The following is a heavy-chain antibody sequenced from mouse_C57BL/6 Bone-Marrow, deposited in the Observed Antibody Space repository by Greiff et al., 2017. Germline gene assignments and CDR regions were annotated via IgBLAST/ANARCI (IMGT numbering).Heavy chain of an antibody. CDR3: AREGDYYGYDGAWFAY. J-gene: IGHJ3*01. CDR2: INYDGSST. CDR1: GFTFSDYY. D-gene: IGHD2-2*01. V-gene: IGHV5-16*01. Sequence: EVHLVESEGGLVQPGSSMKLSCTASGFTFSDYYMAWVRQVPEKGLEWVANINYDGSSTNYLDSLNSRFIISGDNAKNILYLQMSSLKSEDTATYYCAREGDYYGYDGAWFAYWGQGTLVTVSA.